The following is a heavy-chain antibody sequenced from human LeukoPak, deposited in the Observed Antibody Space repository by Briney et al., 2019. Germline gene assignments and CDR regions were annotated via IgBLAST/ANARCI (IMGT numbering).Heavy chain of an antibody. CDR2: FYYSGNT. Sequence: SETLSLTCSISGGSISSSSYYWGWIRQPPGKGLEWIGSFYYSGNTYYNPSLKSRVTISVDTSKNEFSLKLNSVTAADTGIYYCARHSRSAYTGYENAFDIWGQGTMVTVSS. CDR3: ARHSRSAYTGYENAFDI. J-gene: IGHJ3*02. V-gene: IGHV4-39*01. CDR1: GGSISSSSYY. D-gene: IGHD5-12*01.